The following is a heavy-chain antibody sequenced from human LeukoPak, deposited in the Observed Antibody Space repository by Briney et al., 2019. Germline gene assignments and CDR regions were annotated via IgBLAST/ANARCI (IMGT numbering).Heavy chain of an antibody. CDR2: INSDGSST. CDR3: ARRAYSSSSPPFDY. D-gene: IGHD6-6*01. Sequence: GGSLRLSCAASGFTFSSYWMHWVRQAPGKGLVWVSHINSDGSSTTYANSVKGRFTISRDNAKNTLYLQMNSLRAEDTAVYYCARRAYSSSSPPFDYWGQGTLATVSS. V-gene: IGHV3-74*01. J-gene: IGHJ4*02. CDR1: GFTFSSYW.